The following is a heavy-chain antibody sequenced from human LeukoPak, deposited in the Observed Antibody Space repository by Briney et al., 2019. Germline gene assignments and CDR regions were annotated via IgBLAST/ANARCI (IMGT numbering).Heavy chain of an antibody. CDR2: ISGSGGST. Sequence: PGGSLRLSCAASGFTFSSYAMSWVRQAPGKGLEWVSAISGSGGSTYYADSVKGRFTISRDNAKNSLYLQMNSLRAEDTAVYYCARVGYSGSPGDYWGQGTLVTVSS. D-gene: IGHD1-26*01. V-gene: IGHV3-23*01. CDR1: GFTFSSYA. J-gene: IGHJ4*02. CDR3: ARVGYSGSPGDY.